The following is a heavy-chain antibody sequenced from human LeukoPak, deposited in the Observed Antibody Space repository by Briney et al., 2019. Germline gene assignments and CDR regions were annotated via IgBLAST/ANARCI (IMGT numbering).Heavy chain of an antibody. CDR1: GGSISSYY. D-gene: IGHD3-10*01. CDR3: ARTYVLNWFDP. Sequence: SETLSLTCTVSGGSISSYYWSWIRQPPGKGLEWIGYIYYSGSTNYNPSLKSRVTISVDTSKNQFSLELSSVTAADTAVYYCARTYVLNWFDPWGQGTLVTVSS. CDR2: IYYSGST. J-gene: IGHJ5*02. V-gene: IGHV4-59*01.